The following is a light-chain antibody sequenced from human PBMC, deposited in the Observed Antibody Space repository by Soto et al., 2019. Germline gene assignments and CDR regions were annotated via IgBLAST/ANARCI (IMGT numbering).Light chain of an antibody. V-gene: IGLV2-14*03. J-gene: IGLJ2*01. CDR3: CSYSGSSTIVV. CDR2: DVD. CDR1: SSDVGGYNF. Sequence: QSALTQPASVSGSPGQSITISCTGTSSDVGGYNFVSWYQQHPGKAPRLMIFDVDNRPSWVSTRFSGSKSGNTASLTISGLQAEDEADYYCCSYSGSSTIVVFGGGTKVTVL.